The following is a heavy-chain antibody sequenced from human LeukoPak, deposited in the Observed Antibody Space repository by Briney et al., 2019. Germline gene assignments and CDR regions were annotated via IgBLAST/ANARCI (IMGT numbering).Heavy chain of an antibody. CDR1: GGTFSSYA. J-gene: IGHJ4*02. CDR3: ARARRIAAAGTTYYFDY. Sequence: GASVKVSCKASGGTFSSYAISWVRQAPGQGLEWMGGIIPIFGTANYAQKFQGRVTMTRNTSISTAYMELSSLRSEDTAVYYCARARRIAAAGTTYYFDYWGQGTLVTVSS. V-gene: IGHV1-69*05. D-gene: IGHD6-13*01. CDR2: IIPIFGTA.